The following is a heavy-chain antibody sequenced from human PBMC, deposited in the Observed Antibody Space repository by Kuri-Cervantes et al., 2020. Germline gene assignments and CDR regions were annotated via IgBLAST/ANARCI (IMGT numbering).Heavy chain of an antibody. V-gene: IGHV3-21*04. J-gene: IGHJ6*03. CDR1: GFTFSSYS. Sequence: GESLRLSCAASGFTFSSYSMNWVRQAPGKGLEWVSSISSSSSYIYYADSVKGRFTISRDNAKNSLYLQMNSLRAEDTALYYCAKGGQYYYYYMDVWGKGTTVTVSS. CDR2: ISSSSSYI. CDR3: AKGGQYYYYYMDV.